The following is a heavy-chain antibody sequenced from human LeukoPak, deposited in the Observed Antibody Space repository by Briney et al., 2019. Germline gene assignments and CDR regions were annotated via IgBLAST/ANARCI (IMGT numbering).Heavy chain of an antibody. V-gene: IGHV3-66*01. CDR2: IYSGGST. CDR1: GFTVSSHY. D-gene: IGHD3-10*01. J-gene: IGHJ4*02. CDR3: ARGGDMSYYGDY. Sequence: GGSLRQTFAASGFTVSSHYINWVRQTPGKGLEWVSLIYSGGSTHYADSVKGRFTISRDNSKNTLYLQMNSLRAEDTAVYYCARGGDMSYYGDYCGQATLVTVSS.